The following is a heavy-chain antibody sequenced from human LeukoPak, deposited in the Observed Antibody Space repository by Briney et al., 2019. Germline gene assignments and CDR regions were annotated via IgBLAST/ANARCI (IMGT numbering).Heavy chain of an antibody. Sequence: SGPTLVNPTQTLTLTCTFSGFSLSSPGVGVGWIRQPPGRALEWLAHIYWHDAKYYSPSLKSRLTITKDTSKNQVVLTMTNMDPVDTATYYCAHRRGSSWYHDAFDIWGQGTMVTVSS. D-gene: IGHD6-13*01. CDR1: GFSLSSPGVG. CDR3: AHRRGSSWYHDAFDI. V-gene: IGHV2-5*01. J-gene: IGHJ3*02. CDR2: IYWHDAK.